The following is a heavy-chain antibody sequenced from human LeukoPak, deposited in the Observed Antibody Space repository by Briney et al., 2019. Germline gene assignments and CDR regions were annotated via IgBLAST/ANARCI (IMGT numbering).Heavy chain of an antibody. V-gene: IGHV3-30*03. CDR2: ISYAGNNQ. CDR3: AIDRLAQSGISYSYDYFDY. J-gene: IGHJ4*03. Sequence: PAGSLSHTCAASGFTFSSYGMHWVRQAPGKGLEWVAAISYAGNNQFYDDSVKGRFTISRDNSKNTLYLQMNSPQPEDTAVYFCAIDRLAQSGISYSYDYFDYWEPGSPFTVSS. CDR1: GFTFSSYG. D-gene: IGHD5-18*01.